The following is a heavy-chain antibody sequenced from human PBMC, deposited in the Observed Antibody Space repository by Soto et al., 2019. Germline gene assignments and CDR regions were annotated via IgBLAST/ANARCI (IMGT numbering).Heavy chain of an antibody. CDR1: GFTFSSYA. V-gene: IGHV3-23*01. CDR3: AKGGHDYGDYYLSYFDY. CDR2: ISGSGGST. Sequence: EVQLLESGGGLVQPGGSLRLSCAASGFTFSSYAMSWVRQAPGKGLEWVSAISGSGGSTYYADSVKGRFTISRDNSKNTLYLQMNSLRADDTAVYYCAKGGHDYGDYYLSYFDYWGQGTLVTVSS. D-gene: IGHD4-17*01. J-gene: IGHJ4*02.